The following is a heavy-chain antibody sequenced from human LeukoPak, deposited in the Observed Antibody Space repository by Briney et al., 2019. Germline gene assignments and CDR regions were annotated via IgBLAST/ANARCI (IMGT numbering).Heavy chain of an antibody. J-gene: IGHJ6*03. CDR1: GFTFSNYN. D-gene: IGHD1-26*01. CDR2: ITSSGTYI. Sequence: GGSLRLSCAASGFTFSNYNMNWVRQAPGKAMEWVSSITSSGTYIFYADSVKGRFTISRDNAKNSLYLQMDSLGPEDTAVYYCARDPYSGNYGNDYYYYMNVWGKGTTVTISS. CDR3: ARDPYSGNYGNDYYYYMNV. V-gene: IGHV3-21*01.